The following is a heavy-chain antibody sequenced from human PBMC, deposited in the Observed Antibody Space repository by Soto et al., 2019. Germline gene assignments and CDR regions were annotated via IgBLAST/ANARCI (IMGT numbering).Heavy chain of an antibody. CDR3: ARECGQYSSSWDYYYYGMDV. V-gene: IGHV6-1*01. CDR1: GDSVSSNSAA. D-gene: IGHD6-13*01. CDR2: TYYRSKWYN. J-gene: IGHJ6*02. Sequence: SQTLSLTCAISGDSVSSNSAAWNWIRQSPSRGLEWLGRTYYRSKWYNDYAVSVKSRITINPDTSKNQFSLQLNSVTPEDTAVYYCARECGQYSSSWDYYYYGMDVWGQGTTVTVSS.